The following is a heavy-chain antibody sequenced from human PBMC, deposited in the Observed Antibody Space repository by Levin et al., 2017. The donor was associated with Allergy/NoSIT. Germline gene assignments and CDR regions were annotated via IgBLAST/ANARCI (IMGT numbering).Heavy chain of an antibody. D-gene: IGHD5/OR15-5a*01. CDR2: ISGSGGST. J-gene: IGHJ4*02. Sequence: PGGSLRLSCAASGFTFSSYAMNWVRQAPGKGLEWVSAISGSGGSTYYADSVKGRFTISRDNSKNTLYLQINSLRAEDTAVYYCAKDTSGSTTRYFDYWGQGTLVTVSS. CDR1: GFTFSSYA. CDR3: AKDTSGSTTRYFDY. V-gene: IGHV3-23*01.